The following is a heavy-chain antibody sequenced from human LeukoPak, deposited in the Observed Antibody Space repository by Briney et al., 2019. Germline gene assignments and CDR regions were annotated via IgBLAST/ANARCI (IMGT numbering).Heavy chain of an antibody. Sequence: ASVKVSCKASGYTFTSYDINWVGQATGQGLEWMGWMNPNSGNTGYEQRFQGRVTMTRNTSISTAYMELSSLRSEDTAVYYCARGSYGSSWGVTGYWGQGTLVTVSS. J-gene: IGHJ4*02. CDR2: MNPNSGNT. D-gene: IGHD1-26*01. V-gene: IGHV1-8*01. CDR3: ARGSYGSSWGVTGY. CDR1: GYTFTSYD.